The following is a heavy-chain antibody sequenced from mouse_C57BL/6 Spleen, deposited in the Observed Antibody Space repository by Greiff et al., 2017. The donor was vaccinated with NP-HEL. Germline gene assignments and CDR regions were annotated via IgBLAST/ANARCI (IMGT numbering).Heavy chain of an antibody. D-gene: IGHD1-1*01. CDR2: IYPGDGDT. V-gene: IGHV1-80*01. J-gene: IGHJ2*01. Sequence: QVQLQQSGAELVKPGASVKISCKASGYAFSSYWMNWVKQRPGKGLEWIGQIYPGDGDTNYNGNFKGKATLTADKSSSTAYMQLSSLTSEDSAVYFCARILRSYYFDYWGQGTTLTVSS. CDR1: GYAFSSYW. CDR3: ARILRSYYFDY.